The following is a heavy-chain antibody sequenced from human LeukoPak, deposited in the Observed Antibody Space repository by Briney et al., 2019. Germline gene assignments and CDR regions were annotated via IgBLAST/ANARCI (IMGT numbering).Heavy chain of an antibody. CDR3: AREDRPRYCSSTSCYNAFDI. Sequence: SVKVSCKASGGTFSSYANSWVRQAPGQGLEWMGGIIPIFGTANYAQKFQGRVTITTDESTSTAYMELSSLRSEDTAVYYCAREDRPRYCSSTSCYNAFDIWGQGTMVTVSS. J-gene: IGHJ3*02. CDR2: IIPIFGTA. CDR1: GGTFSSYA. D-gene: IGHD2-2*02. V-gene: IGHV1-69*05.